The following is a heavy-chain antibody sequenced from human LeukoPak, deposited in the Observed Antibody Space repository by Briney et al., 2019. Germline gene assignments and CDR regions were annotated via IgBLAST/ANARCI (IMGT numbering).Heavy chain of an antibody. V-gene: IGHV3-30-3*01. D-gene: IGHD2-2*01. CDR1: GFTFSSYA. CDR3: AGELVPAAIRTGSYGYGY. CDR2: ISYDGSNK. Sequence: GGSLRLSCAASGFTFSSYAMHWVRQAPGKGLEWVAVISYDGSNKYYADPVKGRFTISRDNSKNTLYLQMNSLRAEDTAVYYCAGELVPAAIRTGSYGYGYWGQGTLVTVSS. J-gene: IGHJ4*02.